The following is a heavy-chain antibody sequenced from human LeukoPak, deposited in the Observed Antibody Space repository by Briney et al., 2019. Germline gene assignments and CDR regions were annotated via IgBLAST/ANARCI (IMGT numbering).Heavy chain of an antibody. Sequence: GGSLRLSCAASGFTFSNDNMNWVRQAPGKGLEWVSSISSSSSYIYYADSVKGRFTISRDNAKNSLYLQMNSLRAEDTAVYYCARGGSSWYYFDYWGQGTLVTVSS. J-gene: IGHJ4*02. D-gene: IGHD6-13*01. V-gene: IGHV3-21*04. CDR2: ISSSSSYI. CDR3: ARGGSSWYYFDY. CDR1: GFTFSNDN.